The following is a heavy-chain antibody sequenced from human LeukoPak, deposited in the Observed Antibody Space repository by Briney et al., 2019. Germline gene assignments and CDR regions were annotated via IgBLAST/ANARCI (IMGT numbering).Heavy chain of an antibody. Sequence: GGSLRLSCAASGFAFSSYAMSWVRQAPGKGLEWVSIISGSGGDTYYADSVKGRFTISRDNSKNTLYLQMNSLRAEDTAVYYCGKDRVVRGVMRAGVRRGQGTLVTVSS. CDR2: ISGSGGDT. D-gene: IGHD3-10*01. J-gene: IGHJ4*02. CDR1: GFAFSSYA. V-gene: IGHV3-23*01. CDR3: GKDRVVRGVMRAGVR.